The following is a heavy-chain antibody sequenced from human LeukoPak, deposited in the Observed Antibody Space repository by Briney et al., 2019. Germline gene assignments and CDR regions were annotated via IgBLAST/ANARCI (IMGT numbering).Heavy chain of an antibody. V-gene: IGHV3-30*03. CDR1: GFTFSSYG. D-gene: IGHD2-21*01. Sequence: GRSLRLSCAASGFTFSSYGMHWVRQAPGKGLEWVAVISYDGSNKYYADSVKGRFTISRDNSKNTLYLQMNSLRAEDTAVYYCARLTLKGYYSLDIWGQGTMVTVSS. CDR2: ISYDGSNK. CDR3: ARLTLKGYYSLDI. J-gene: IGHJ3*02.